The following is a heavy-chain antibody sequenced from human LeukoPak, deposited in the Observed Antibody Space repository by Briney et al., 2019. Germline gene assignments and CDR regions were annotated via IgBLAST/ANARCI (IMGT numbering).Heavy chain of an antibody. Sequence: PSETLSLTCTVSGGSISSSSYYWGWIRQPPGKGLEWIGSIYYSGSTYYNPSLKSRVTISVDTSKNQFSLKLSSVTAADTAVYYCARQNENLLRFLEWPPHSFDYWGQGTLVTVSS. D-gene: IGHD3-3*01. J-gene: IGHJ4*02. CDR2: IYYSGST. CDR1: GGSISSSSYY. V-gene: IGHV4-39*01. CDR3: ARQNENLLRFLEWPPHSFDY.